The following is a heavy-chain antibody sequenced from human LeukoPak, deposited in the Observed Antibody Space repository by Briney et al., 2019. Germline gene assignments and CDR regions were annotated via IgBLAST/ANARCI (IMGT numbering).Heavy chain of an antibody. CDR1: GYTFSSYG. Sequence: ASVKVSCKASGYTFSSYGISWVRQAPGQGLEWMGWISTNNVYTNNAQKLQGRVTVTTDTSTSTAYVELRNLRSDDTAVYYCARDCRSGWYESDAFDIWGQGTMVTASS. J-gene: IGHJ3*02. CDR3: ARDCRSGWYESDAFDI. V-gene: IGHV1-18*01. CDR2: ISTNNVYT. D-gene: IGHD6-19*01.